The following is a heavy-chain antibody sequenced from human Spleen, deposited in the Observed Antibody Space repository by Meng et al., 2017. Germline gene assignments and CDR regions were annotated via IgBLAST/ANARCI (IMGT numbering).Heavy chain of an antibody. Sequence: GGSLRLSCAASDFTFSRHWMHWVRQAPGKGLVWVSRISDDGSTTTYADSVRGRYTITRDNAKNTLYLQMNSLRADDTAVYFCARGGRWLQVGLFDHWGQGTLVTVSS. CDR2: ISDDGSTT. J-gene: IGHJ4*02. V-gene: IGHV3-74*01. CDR1: DFTFSRHW. CDR3: ARGGRWLQVGLFDH. D-gene: IGHD5-24*01.